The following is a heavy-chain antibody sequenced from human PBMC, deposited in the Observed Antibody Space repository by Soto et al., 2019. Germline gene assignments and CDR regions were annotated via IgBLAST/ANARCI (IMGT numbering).Heavy chain of an antibody. D-gene: IGHD2-15*01. J-gene: IGHJ6*02. Sequence: GGSLRLSCAASGFTFSSYAMSWVRQAPGKGLEWVSAISGSGGSTYYADSVKGRFTISRDNSKNTLYLQMNSLRAEDTAVYYCAKVDCSGGSCYSYYYYGMDVWGQGTTVTVSS. CDR2: ISGSGGST. V-gene: IGHV3-23*01. CDR1: GFTFSSYA. CDR3: AKVDCSGGSCYSYYYYGMDV.